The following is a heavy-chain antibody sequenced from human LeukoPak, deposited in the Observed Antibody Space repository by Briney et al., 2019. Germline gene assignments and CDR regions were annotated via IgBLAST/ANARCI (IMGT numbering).Heavy chain of an antibody. CDR2: ISAYNGNT. J-gene: IGHJ3*02. V-gene: IGHV1-18*01. Sequence: ASVKVSCKASGYTFTSYGISWVRQAPGQGLEWMGWISAYNGNTNYAQKLQGRVTMTTDTSTGTAYMELRSLRSDDTAVYYCARDTFEVLAVAGTSWTAFDIWGQGTMVTVSS. D-gene: IGHD6-19*01. CDR1: GYTFTSYG. CDR3: ARDTFEVLAVAGTSWTAFDI.